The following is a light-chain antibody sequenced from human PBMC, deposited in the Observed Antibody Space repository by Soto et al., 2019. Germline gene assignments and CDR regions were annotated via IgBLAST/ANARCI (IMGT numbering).Light chain of an antibody. J-gene: IGKJ4*01. CDR2: AAS. CDR1: QDISNL. CDR3: QQLNSYPLT. Sequence: DIQMTQAPSSLSASVGDRVTITCQASQDISNLLNWYQQKPGKAPKLLIYAASTLQSGVPSRFSGSGSGTEFTLTISSLQPEDFATYYCQQLNSYPLTFGGGTKVAIK. V-gene: IGKV1-9*01.